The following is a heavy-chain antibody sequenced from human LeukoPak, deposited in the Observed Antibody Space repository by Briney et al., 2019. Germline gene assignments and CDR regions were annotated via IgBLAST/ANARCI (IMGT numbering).Heavy chain of an antibody. Sequence: GASVKVSCKASGSTFNSDALSWVRQAPGQGLEWMGGITPRLGPGNYAQKFQDRLSITADEITSTTYMEMRSLRSDDTAVYYCARAQVVPAAISYWFDPWGPGTLVTVSS. D-gene: IGHD2-2*01. J-gene: IGHJ5*02. CDR2: ITPRLGPG. CDR1: GSTFNSDA. CDR3: ARAQVVPAAISYWFDP. V-gene: IGHV1-69*13.